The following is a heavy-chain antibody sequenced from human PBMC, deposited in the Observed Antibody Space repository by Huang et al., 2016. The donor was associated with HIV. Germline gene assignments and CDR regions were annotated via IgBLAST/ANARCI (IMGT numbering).Heavy chain of an antibody. J-gene: IGHJ3*02. D-gene: IGHD3-22*01. V-gene: IGHV4-34*02. CDR2: ISVRGST. Sequence: QVQLQQWGAELLKPSETLSLTCAVSGGSFSGHYWTWIRQPPGRGLEWIGEISVRGSTTYNPALKSRVTISGDTSKGQFSLKLNSVTAADMAIYYCARMFKYDSGGYWGNDAFDIWGQGTMVTVSS. CDR1: GGSFSGHY. CDR3: ARMFKYDSGGYWGNDAFDI.